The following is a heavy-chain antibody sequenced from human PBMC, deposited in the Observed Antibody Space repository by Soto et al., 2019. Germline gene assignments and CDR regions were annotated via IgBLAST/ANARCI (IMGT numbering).Heavy chain of an antibody. CDR3: ARDVGPITIFGEALSGYFDF. J-gene: IGHJ4*02. D-gene: IGHD3-3*01. Sequence: GGSLRLSCAVSGFSFGTYWMSWVRQAPGKGLEWLASIKQDGSERYYLDSVKGRFTISRDNAKDSLSLQMNSLRGEDTAFYYCARDVGPITIFGEALSGYFDFWGQGTLVTVSS. CDR2: IKQDGSER. V-gene: IGHV3-7*03. CDR1: GFSFGTYW.